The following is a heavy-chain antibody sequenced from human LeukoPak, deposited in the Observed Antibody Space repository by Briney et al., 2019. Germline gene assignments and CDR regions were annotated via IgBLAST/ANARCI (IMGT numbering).Heavy chain of an antibody. D-gene: IGHD6-6*01. Sequence: SETLSLTCTVSGGSISSYYWSWIRQPPGKGLEWIGYIYYSGSTNYNPSLKSRVTISVDTSKNQFSLKLSSVTAADTAVYYCAREKYSSSSPDAFDIWGQGTMVTVSS. CDR3: AREKYSSSSPDAFDI. J-gene: IGHJ3*02. CDR2: IYYSGST. V-gene: IGHV4-59*12. CDR1: GGSISSYY.